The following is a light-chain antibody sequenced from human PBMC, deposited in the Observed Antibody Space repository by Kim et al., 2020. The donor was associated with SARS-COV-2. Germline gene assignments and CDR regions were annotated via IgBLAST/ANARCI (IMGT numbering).Light chain of an antibody. CDR2: GAS. J-gene: IGKJ1*01. Sequence: IVMTQSPATLSLSPGGTDTLSCRASQNIDSNLAWYQQKPGQAPRLLIYGASTRATGIPARFSGSGSGTEFTLTISSLQSEDFAVYYFRQYHNWPRTFGQGTKVDIK. CDR1: QNIDSN. CDR3: RQYHNWPRT. V-gene: IGKV3-15*01.